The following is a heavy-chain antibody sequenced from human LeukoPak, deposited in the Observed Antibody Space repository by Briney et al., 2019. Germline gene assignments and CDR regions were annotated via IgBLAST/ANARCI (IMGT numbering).Heavy chain of an antibody. D-gene: IGHD6-13*01. Sequence: PGRSLRLSCAASGFTFSSYAMHWVRQAPGKGLGWVAVISYDGSNKYYADSVKGRFTISRDNSKNTLYLQMNSLRAEDTAVYYCAKQQLGYFDYWGQGTLVTVSS. J-gene: IGHJ4*02. CDR3: AKQQLGYFDY. CDR2: ISYDGSNK. V-gene: IGHV3-30*04. CDR1: GFTFSSYA.